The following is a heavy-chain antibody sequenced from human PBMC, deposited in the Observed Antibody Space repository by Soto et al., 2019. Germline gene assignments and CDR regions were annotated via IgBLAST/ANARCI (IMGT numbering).Heavy chain of an antibody. CDR1: GFTFSSYW. CDR2: INSDGSST. CDR3: ARGGAVAARYYSDY. J-gene: IGHJ4*02. D-gene: IGHD6-19*01. Sequence: GGSLRLSCAASGFTFSSYWMHWVRQAPGKGLVWVSRINSDGSSTSYADSVKGRFTISRDNAKNTLYLQMNGLRAEDTAVYYCARGGAVAARYYSDYWGQGTLVTVSS. V-gene: IGHV3-74*01.